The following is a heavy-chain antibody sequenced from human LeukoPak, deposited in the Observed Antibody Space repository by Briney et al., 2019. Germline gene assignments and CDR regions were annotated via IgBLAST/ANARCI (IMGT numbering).Heavy chain of an antibody. CDR3: ARKSSGSIDY. J-gene: IGHJ4*02. Sequence: SQTPSHTSIDSDGSIRSGSSYWSLVRQPAGKGMEWMGCIYPSGSTNYNPSLKSRLTISVDTSKNQYSLKLSSVTAADTAVYYCARKSSGSIDYWGQGTLVTVSS. V-gene: IGHV4-61*02. CDR1: DGSIRSGSSY. CDR2: IYPSGST. D-gene: IGHD1-26*01.